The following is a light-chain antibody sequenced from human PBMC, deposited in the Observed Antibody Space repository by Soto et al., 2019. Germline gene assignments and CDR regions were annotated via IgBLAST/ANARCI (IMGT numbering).Light chain of an antibody. CDR3: SSWTTSTTQV. V-gene: IGLV2-14*01. Sequence: QSVLTQPASVSGSPGQSITISCTGTSSDVGGYNFVPWYQQHPGKAPKLMIYEVNNRPSGVSNRFSGSKSGNTASLTISGLQAEDEADYYCSSWTTSTTQVLGGGTKVTVL. CDR1: SSDVGGYNF. J-gene: IGLJ3*02. CDR2: EVN.